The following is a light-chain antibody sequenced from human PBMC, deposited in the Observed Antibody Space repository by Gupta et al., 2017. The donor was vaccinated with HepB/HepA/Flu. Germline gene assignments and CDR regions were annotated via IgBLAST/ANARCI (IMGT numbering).Light chain of an antibody. J-gene: IGKJ2*01. V-gene: IGKV3-15*01. CDR2: GAS. CDR1: QNVARN. CDR3: QHYEYWPRYI. Sequence: EIVVTQSPATLSVSPGERATLSCRASQNVARNLAWYQHKPGQAPRLLIYGASTRATGVSARFSGSGSGTDFTLTISSLQSEDFAVYYCQHYEYWPRYIFGQGTKMEIK.